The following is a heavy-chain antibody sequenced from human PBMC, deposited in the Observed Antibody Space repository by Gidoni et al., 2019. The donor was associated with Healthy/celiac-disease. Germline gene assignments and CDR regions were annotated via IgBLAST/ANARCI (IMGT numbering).Heavy chain of an antibody. CDR1: GGSISSSSYY. D-gene: IGHD2-2*01. V-gene: IGHV4-39*01. J-gene: IGHJ4*02. Sequence: QLQLQESGPGLVKPSETLSLTCTVSGGSISSSSYYWGWIRPPPGKGLEWIGSIYYSGSTYYNPSLKSRVTISVDTSKNQFSLKLSSVTAADTAVYYCVRVVPAAIASYYFDYWGQGTLVTVSS. CDR2: IYYSGST. CDR3: VRVVPAAIASYYFDY.